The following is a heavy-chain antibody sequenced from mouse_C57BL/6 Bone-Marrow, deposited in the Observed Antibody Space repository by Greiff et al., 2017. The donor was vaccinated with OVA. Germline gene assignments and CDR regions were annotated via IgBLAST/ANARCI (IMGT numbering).Heavy chain of an antibody. CDR1: GYTFTDYY. V-gene: IGHV1-26*01. J-gene: IGHJ3*01. Sequence: EVQLQQSGPELVKPGASVKISCKASGYTFTDYYMNWVKQSHGKSLEWIGDINPNNGGTSYNQKFKGKATLTVDKSSSTAYMELRSLTSEDSAVYYCARPDLDWGQGTLVTVSA. CDR3: ARPDLD. CDR2: INPNNGGT.